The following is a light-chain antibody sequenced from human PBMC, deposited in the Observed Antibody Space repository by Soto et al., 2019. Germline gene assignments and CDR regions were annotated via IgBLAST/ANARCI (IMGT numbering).Light chain of an antibody. J-gene: IGKJ5*01. CDR2: DIS. CDR3: QHRSSWPIT. CDR1: QSVSGY. Sequence: EIVGTRSPTAPSVSPGEGASLSCMASQSVSGYLAWYQQRPGQAPRLLIYDISKRATGIPARFSGSGSATDFTLTISSLEPEDFAVYYCQHRSSWPITFGQGTRLEIK. V-gene: IGKV3-11*01.